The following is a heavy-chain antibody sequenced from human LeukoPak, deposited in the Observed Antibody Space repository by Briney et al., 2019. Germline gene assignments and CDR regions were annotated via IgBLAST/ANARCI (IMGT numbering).Heavy chain of an antibody. Sequence: ASVKVSCKASGYTFTSYGISWVRQAPGQGLEWMGWISAYNGNTNYAQKFQGRVTMTRNTSISTAYMELSSLRSEDTAVYYCARLVGRWAKSLWFGGRYYFGYWGQGTLVTVSS. CDR2: ISAYNGNT. CDR3: ARLVGRWAKSLWFGGRYYFGY. V-gene: IGHV1-18*01. J-gene: IGHJ4*02. CDR1: GYTFTSYG. D-gene: IGHD3-10*01.